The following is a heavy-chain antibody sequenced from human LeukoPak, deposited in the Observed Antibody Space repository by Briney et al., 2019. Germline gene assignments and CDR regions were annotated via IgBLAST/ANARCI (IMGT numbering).Heavy chain of an antibody. CDR1: GFTFSSYA. CDR3: AKYYGSGSYYYLIYAFDI. J-gene: IGHJ3*02. D-gene: IGHD3-10*01. Sequence: GGSLRLSCAASGFTFSSYAMSWVRQAPGKGLEWVSSISGSGGSTYYADSVKGRFTISRDNSKNTLSLQMNDLRAEDTAVYYCAKYYGSGSYYYLIYAFDIWGQGTMVTVSS. V-gene: IGHV3-23*01. CDR2: ISGSGGST.